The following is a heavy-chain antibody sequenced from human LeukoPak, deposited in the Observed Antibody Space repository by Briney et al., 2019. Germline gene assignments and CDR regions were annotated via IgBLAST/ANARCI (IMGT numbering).Heavy chain of an antibody. CDR3: ARGRYYYGMDV. V-gene: IGHV4-59*01. J-gene: IGHJ6*02. Sequence: PSETLSLTCTVSGGSISSYYWSWIRQPPGKGLEWIGYTYYSGSTNYNPSLKSRVTISVDTSKNQFSLKLSSVTAADTAVYYCARGRYYYGMDVWGQGTTVTVSS. CDR2: TYYSGST. CDR1: GGSISSYY.